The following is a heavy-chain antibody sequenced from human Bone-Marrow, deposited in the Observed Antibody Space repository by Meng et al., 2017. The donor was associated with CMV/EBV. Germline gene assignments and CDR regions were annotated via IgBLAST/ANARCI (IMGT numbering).Heavy chain of an antibody. J-gene: IGHJ4*02. Sequence: QVRRQWPVLVLGEPSVTLSLTFTVTGGSISSYYWSWIRQPAGKGLEWIGRIYTSGSTNYNPSLKSRVTMSVDTSKNQFSLKLSSVTAADTAVYYCARDAAGTSNWGQGTLVTVSS. D-gene: IGHD6-13*01. CDR1: GGSISSYY. CDR2: IYTSGST. V-gene: IGHV4-4*07. CDR3: ARDAAGTSN.